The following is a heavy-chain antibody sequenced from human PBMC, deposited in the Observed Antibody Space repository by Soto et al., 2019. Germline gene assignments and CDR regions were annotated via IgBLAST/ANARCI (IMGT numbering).Heavy chain of an antibody. CDR2: ITNTGITT. D-gene: IGHD4-17*01. V-gene: IGHV3-23*01. CDR3: AKVFDYGDTKHIDH. CDR1: GFDFSTHA. Sequence: GGSLRLSCAASGFDFSTHALTWVRQAPGKGLEWLSSITNTGITTHYADSVKGRFTISRENSRNTLHLQLNNLRVDDTAVYYCAKVFDYGDTKHIDHWGQGTLVTVSS. J-gene: IGHJ4*02.